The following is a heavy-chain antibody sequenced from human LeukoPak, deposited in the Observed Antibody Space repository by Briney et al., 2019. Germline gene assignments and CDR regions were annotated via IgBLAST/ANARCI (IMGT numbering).Heavy chain of an antibody. CDR1: GYSLTIYW. Sequence: GESLKISCKGSGYSLTIYWIGWVRQMPGKGLEWMGIIYPGDPDTRYSPYFQVQVTVSAGKSIYTVYLQWRSLKASDTAMYYCARLNLELRGAFDIWGQGTMVTVSS. CDR3: ARLNLELRGAFDI. V-gene: IGHV5-51*01. CDR2: IYPGDPDT. D-gene: IGHD1-26*01. J-gene: IGHJ3*02.